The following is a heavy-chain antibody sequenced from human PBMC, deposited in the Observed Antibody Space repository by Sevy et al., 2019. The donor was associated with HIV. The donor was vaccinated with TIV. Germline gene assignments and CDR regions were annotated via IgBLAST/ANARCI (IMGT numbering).Heavy chain of an antibody. CDR1: GGSISSSSYY. CDR2: IHYSGST. J-gene: IGHJ4*02. V-gene: IGHV4-39*01. Sequence: SETLSLTCTVSGGSISSSSYYWGWIRQPPGKGLEWIGSIHYSGSTYYNPSLKSRVTISVDTSKNQFSLKLSSVTAADTAVYYCARRRGLYYFDYWGQGTLVTVSS. CDR3: ARRRGLYYFDY. D-gene: IGHD3-10*01.